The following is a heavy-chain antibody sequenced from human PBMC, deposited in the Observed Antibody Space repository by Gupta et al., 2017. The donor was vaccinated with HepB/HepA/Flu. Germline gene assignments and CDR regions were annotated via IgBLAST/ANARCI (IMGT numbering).Heavy chain of an antibody. CDR3: ARDGGVRGSSWRYYYYYYMDV. D-gene: IGHD6-13*01. J-gene: IGHJ6*03. Sequence: QVQLVESGGGVVQPGRSLRLSCAASGFTFSSYGLHWVSQAPGKGLEWVAVIWYDGSNKYYADSGKGRFTISRDNSKNTLYLQMNSLRAEDTAVYYCARDGGVRGSSWRYYYYYYMDVWGKGTTVTVSS. CDR2: IWYDGSNK. V-gene: IGHV3-33*01. CDR1: GFTFSSYG.